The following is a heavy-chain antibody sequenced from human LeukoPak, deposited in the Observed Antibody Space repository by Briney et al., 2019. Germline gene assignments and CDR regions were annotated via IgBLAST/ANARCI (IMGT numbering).Heavy chain of an antibody. J-gene: IGHJ4*02. V-gene: IGHV3-64*01. D-gene: IGHD4-17*01. CDR1: GFTFSSYA. CDR2: ISSNGGST. CDR3: ARGRRGTTVTTSFDY. Sequence: GGSLRLSCAASGFTFSSYAMHWVRQAPGKGLEYVSAISSNGGSTYYANSVKGRFTISRDNSKNTLYLQMGSLRAEDMAVYYCARGRRGTTVTTSFDYWGQGTLVTVSS.